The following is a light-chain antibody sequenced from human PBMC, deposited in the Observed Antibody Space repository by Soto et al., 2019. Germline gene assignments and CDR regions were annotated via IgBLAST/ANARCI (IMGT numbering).Light chain of an antibody. V-gene: IGKV3-20*01. J-gene: IGKJ1*01. CDR1: QSVSSY. CDR2: DAS. Sequence: EIVLTQSPGTLSLSPGERATLSCRASQSVSSYLAWYQQKPDQAPRLLLYDASNTATGTPDRFSASGSGTDYTIAVSRLEAEGVVVYSCQQHGSSGSFGQGNKVDI. CDR3: QQHGSSGS.